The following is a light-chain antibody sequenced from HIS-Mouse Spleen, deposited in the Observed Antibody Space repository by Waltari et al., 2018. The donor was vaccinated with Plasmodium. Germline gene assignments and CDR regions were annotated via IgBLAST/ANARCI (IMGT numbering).Light chain of an antibody. CDR2: DAS. CDR3: QQYDNLPPLFT. J-gene: IGKJ3*01. Sequence: DIQMTQSPSSLSASVGDRVTIPCPASQDISNYLNWYQQKPGKAPKLRIYDASNLETGVPSRFSGSGSGTDFTFTISSLQPEDIATYYCQQYDNLPPLFTFGPGTKVDIK. V-gene: IGKV1-33*01. CDR1: QDISNY.